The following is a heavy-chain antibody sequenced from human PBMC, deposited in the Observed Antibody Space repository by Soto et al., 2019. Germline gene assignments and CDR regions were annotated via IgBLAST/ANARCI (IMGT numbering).Heavy chain of an antibody. V-gene: IGHV4-4*02. Sequence: SETLSLTGAVFGGSFTSNNWWTWVRQPPGQGLEWIGEIYRTGSTNYNPSLKSRVTISLDKSEKQFSLKVTSLTAADTAVYYCASRDPGTSVDYWGQGTLVTVSS. CDR3: ASRDPGTSVDY. D-gene: IGHD1-7*01. CDR1: GGSFTSNNW. CDR2: IYRTGST. J-gene: IGHJ4*02.